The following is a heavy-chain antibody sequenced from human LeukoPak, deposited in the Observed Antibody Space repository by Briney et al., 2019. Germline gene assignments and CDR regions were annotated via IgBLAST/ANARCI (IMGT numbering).Heavy chain of an antibody. J-gene: IGHJ3*02. CDR1: GFTFSSYS. Sequence: GGXXRXXCAASGFTFSSYSMNWVRQAPGKGXEWVSSISSSSSYIYYADSVKGRFTISRDNAKNSLYLQMNSLRAEDTAVYYCARDSAAAFDIWGQGTMVTVSS. CDR3: ARDSAAAFDI. D-gene: IGHD2-2*01. V-gene: IGHV3-21*01. CDR2: ISSSSSYI.